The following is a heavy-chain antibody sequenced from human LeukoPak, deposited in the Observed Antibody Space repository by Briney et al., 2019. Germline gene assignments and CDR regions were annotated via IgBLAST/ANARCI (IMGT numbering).Heavy chain of an antibody. J-gene: IGHJ5*02. CDR3: ARHAHFDWLLWANWFDP. CDR2: IYYSGST. CDR1: GGSISSSSYY. D-gene: IGHD3-9*01. Sequence: PSETLSLTCTVSGGSISSSSYYWGWIRQPPGKGLEWIGSIYYSGSTYYNPSLKSRVTISVDTSKNQFSLKLSSVTAADTAVYYCARHAHFDWLLWANWFDPWGQGTLVTVSS. V-gene: IGHV4-39*01.